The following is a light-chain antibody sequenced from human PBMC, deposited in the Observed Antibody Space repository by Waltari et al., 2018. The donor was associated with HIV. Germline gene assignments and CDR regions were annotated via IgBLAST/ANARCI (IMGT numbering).Light chain of an antibody. V-gene: IGLV2-11*01. J-gene: IGLJ3*02. CDR1: SSHVGGYNY. Sequence: QSALTQPRSVSGSPGQSVTISCTGTSSHVGGYNYVSWYQQHPGKAPKLMIYDVSKRPSGVPDRFSGSKSGNTASLTISGLQAEDEADYYCCSYAGSYTLRVFGGGTKLTVL. CDR3: CSYAGSYTLRV. CDR2: DVS.